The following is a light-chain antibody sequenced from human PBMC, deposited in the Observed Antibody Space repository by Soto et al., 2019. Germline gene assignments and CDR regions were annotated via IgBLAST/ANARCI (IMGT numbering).Light chain of an antibody. V-gene: IGLV2-14*01. CDR2: DVS. CDR1: SSDIGGYKY. CDR3: SSYTSINTHV. J-gene: IGLJ1*01. Sequence: QSALTQSASVSGSPGQSITISCTGASSDIGGYKYVSWYQQNPDKAPKLMIYDVSYRPSGVSDRFSGSKSGNTASLTISGLQAEDEADYYCSSYTSINTHVFGTGTKVTVL.